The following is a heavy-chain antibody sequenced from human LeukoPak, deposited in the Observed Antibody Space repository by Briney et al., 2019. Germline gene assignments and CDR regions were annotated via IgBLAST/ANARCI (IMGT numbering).Heavy chain of an antibody. D-gene: IGHD6-19*01. Sequence: PGGSLRLSCAASGFTFSTYSMIWVRQAPGKGLEWVSSISSSSSYIYYADSVKGRFTISRDNSKNTLYLQMNSLRAEDTAVYYCARDKPSGQTIDYWGQGTLVTVSS. V-gene: IGHV3-21*01. CDR3: ARDKPSGQTIDY. J-gene: IGHJ4*02. CDR1: GFTFSTYS. CDR2: ISSSSSYI.